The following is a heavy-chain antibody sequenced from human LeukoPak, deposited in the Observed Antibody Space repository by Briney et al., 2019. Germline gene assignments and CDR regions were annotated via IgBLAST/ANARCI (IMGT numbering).Heavy chain of an antibody. D-gene: IGHD1-26*01. J-gene: IGHJ5*02. V-gene: IGHV3-23*01. CDR3: AKDVWELRTGFGP. CDR1: GVTFSNYG. Sequence: GGSLRLSCAASGVTFSNYGMIWVRQAPGKGLEWVSGISGSGGKTSYADAVKGRFTISRDNSKNTLYLQMSSLRAEDTAVYYCAKDVWELRTGFGPWGQGTLVTVSS. CDR2: ISGSGGKT.